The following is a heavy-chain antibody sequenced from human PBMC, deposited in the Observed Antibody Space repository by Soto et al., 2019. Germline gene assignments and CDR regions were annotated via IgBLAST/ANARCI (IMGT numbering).Heavy chain of an antibody. CDR1: GFTFSTYG. V-gene: IGHV3-23*01. CDR2: YGGSGGSR. D-gene: IGHD3-10*01. CDR3: VKFRGRAYPYYYMDV. Sequence: DVQLLESGVGLVQWGGSLRLSCVTSGFTFSTYGMTLVRQAPGKGLEWVSYGGSGGSRYYAESVKGRFTISRDNSKNTLSLEMNSLRAEDTATYYCVKFRGRAYPYYYMDVWGKGTTVTVSS. J-gene: IGHJ6*03.